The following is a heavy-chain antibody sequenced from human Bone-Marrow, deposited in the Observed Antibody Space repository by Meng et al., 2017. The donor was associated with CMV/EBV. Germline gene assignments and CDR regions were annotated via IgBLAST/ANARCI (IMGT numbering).Heavy chain of an antibody. V-gene: IGHV1-69*05. CDR1: GGTFSSYA. CDR2: IIPIFGTA. J-gene: IGHJ4*02. Sequence: SVKVSCKASGGTFSSYAISWVRQAPGQGLEWMGGIIPIFGTANYAQKFQGRVTITTDESTSTAYMELSRLRSDDTAVYYCARRLVREYYFDYWGQGTLVTVSS. CDR3: ARRLVREYYFDY. D-gene: IGHD6-19*01.